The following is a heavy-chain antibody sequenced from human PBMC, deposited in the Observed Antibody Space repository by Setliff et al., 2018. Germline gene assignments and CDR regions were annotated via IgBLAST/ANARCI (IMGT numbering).Heavy chain of an antibody. V-gene: IGHV3-48*01. Sequence: GGSLRLSCAASGFTFSSYSMNWVRQAPGKGLEWVSYISSGSSTIYYADSARGRFTISRDNAKNSLYLQMNSLRAEDTAVYYCARDDSDDYGTYYYYMDVWGKGTTVTVSS. CDR1: GFTFSSYS. J-gene: IGHJ6*03. CDR2: ISSGSSTI. CDR3: ARDDSDDYGTYYYYMDV. D-gene: IGHD4-17*01.